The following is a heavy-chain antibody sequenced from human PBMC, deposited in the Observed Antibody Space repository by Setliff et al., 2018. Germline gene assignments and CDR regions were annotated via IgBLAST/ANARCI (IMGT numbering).Heavy chain of an antibody. CDR1: GDSINSDY. CDR3: AGGRRYDYGWDFDY. D-gene: IGHD4-17*01. J-gene: IGHJ4*02. Sequence: SETLSLTCSVYGDSINSDYWAWIRQTPGRGLEWIGSISHSGSTYYNPSLRSRVTISLDTSKNQFSPKLTSVTAADTAVSYCAGGRRYDYGWDFDYWGQGTLVTVSS. CDR2: ISHSGST. V-gene: IGHV4-38-2*02.